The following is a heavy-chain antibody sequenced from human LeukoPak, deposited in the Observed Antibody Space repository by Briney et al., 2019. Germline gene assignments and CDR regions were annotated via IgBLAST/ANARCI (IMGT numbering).Heavy chain of an antibody. CDR3: ARGRLLWFGESRPYFDY. CDR1: GFTFSSYS. D-gene: IGHD3-10*01. CDR2: ISSSSSYI. V-gene: IGHV3-21*01. Sequence: GGSLRLSCAASGFTFSSYSMNWVRQAPGKGLEWVSSISSSSSYIYYADSVKGRFTISRDNAKNSLYLQMNSLRAEDTAVYYCARGRLLWFGESRPYFDYWGQGTLVTVSS. J-gene: IGHJ4*02.